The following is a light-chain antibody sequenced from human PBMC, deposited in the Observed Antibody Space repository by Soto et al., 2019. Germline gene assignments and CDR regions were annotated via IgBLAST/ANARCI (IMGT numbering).Light chain of an antibody. CDR2: DVT. Sequence: QSALTQPRSVSGSPGQSVTISCTGTSSDVGGYNYVSWYQQHPGKAPKVMFYDVTKRPSGVPDRISGSKSGNTASLTISGLQAEDEADYYCCSYAGSFTLLFGGGTKLTVL. J-gene: IGLJ2*01. V-gene: IGLV2-11*01. CDR3: CSYAGSFTLL. CDR1: SSDVGGYNY.